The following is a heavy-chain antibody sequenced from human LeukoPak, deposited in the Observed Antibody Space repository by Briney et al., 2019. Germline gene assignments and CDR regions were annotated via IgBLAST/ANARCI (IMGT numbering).Heavy chain of an antibody. J-gene: IGHJ6*02. CDR2: ISGSGGST. D-gene: IGHD3-3*01. CDR3: ARDPMEDYYGMDF. Sequence: GGSLRLSCAASGFTFSSYAMSWVRQAPGKGLEWVSAISGSGGSTYYADSVKGRFTISRDNSKNTLYLQMNSLRAEDTPVYYCARDPMEDYYGMDFWGQGTTVTVSS. V-gene: IGHV3-23*01. CDR1: GFTFSSYA.